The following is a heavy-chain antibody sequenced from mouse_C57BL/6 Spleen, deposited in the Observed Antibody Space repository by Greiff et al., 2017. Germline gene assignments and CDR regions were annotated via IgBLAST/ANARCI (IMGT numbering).Heavy chain of an antibody. CDR1: GFTFSSYA. D-gene: IGHD1-1*01. V-gene: IGHV5-4*01. CDR2: ISDGGSYT. Sequence: EVHLVESGGGLVKPGGSLKLSCAASGFTFSSYAMSWVRQTPEKRLEWVATISDGGSYTYYPDNVKGRFTISRDNAKNNLYLQMSHLKSEDTAMYYCAITTVVGRYFDVWGTGTTVTVSS. CDR3: AITTVVGRYFDV. J-gene: IGHJ1*03.